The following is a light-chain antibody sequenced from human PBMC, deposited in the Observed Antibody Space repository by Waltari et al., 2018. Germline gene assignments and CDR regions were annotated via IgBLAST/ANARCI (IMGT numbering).Light chain of an antibody. CDR2: AKD. Sequence: SSELTQDPAVSVALGQTVRITCQGDSVRNSFASWYQQKPGLAPLLILYAKDNRPSVIPARFSGSSSANTASLTIAGAQAEDEADYYCSCRDSGARLFGGGTKLTVL. CDR1: SVRNSF. J-gene: IGLJ3*02. CDR3: SCRDSGARL. V-gene: IGLV3-19*01.